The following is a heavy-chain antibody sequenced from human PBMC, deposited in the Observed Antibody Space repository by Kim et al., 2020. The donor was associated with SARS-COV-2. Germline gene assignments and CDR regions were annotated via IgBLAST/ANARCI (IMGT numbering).Heavy chain of an antibody. CDR1: GFTFSDYY. Sequence: GGSLRLSCAASGFTFSDYYMSWIRQAPGKGLEWVSYISSSGSTIYYADSVKGRFTISRDNAKNSLYLQMNSLRAEDTAVYYCAREGVYCSSTSCYSGYMDVWGKGTTVTVSX. J-gene: IGHJ6*03. V-gene: IGHV3-11*01. CDR3: AREGVYCSSTSCYSGYMDV. CDR2: ISSSGSTI. D-gene: IGHD2-2*01.